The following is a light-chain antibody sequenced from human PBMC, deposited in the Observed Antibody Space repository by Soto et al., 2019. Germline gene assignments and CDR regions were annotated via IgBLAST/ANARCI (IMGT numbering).Light chain of an antibody. V-gene: IGLV3-21*02. CDR1: NIGSKS. Sequence: SYELTQPPSVSVAPGQTASITCGGNNIGSKSMHWYQQKPGQAPVLVVFDDTDRPSGIPERFSGSNSGNTATLTISRVEAGDEADYYCQVWDGSGDHRVFGGGTKVTVL. CDR2: DDT. J-gene: IGLJ3*02. CDR3: QVWDGSGDHRV.